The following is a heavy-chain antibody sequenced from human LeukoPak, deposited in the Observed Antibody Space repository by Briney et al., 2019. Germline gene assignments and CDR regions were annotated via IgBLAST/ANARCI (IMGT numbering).Heavy chain of an antibody. CDR3: ARDRTYDYYDSSGSMNYGMDV. Sequence: GGSLRLSCAASGFTVSSNYMSWVRQAPGKGLEWVSVIYSGGSTYYADSVRGRFTISRDNSKNTLYLQMNSLRAEDTAVYYCARDRTYDYYDSSGSMNYGMDVWGQGATVTVSS. V-gene: IGHV3-66*02. CDR2: IYSGGST. J-gene: IGHJ6*02. D-gene: IGHD3-22*01. CDR1: GFTVSSNY.